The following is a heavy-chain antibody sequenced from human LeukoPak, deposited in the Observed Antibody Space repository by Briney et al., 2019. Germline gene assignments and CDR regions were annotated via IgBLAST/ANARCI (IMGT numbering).Heavy chain of an antibody. CDR1: GLTFSSYW. CDR2: INQDVSET. Sequence: PGGSLRFSCAASGLTFSSYWMSWFRQAPGKGLEWVANINQDVSETNYVDSVKGRFTISRDNAKDSLYLQMTSLRVEDTAVYYCARDRGYSSFGYWGQGTLVTVSS. J-gene: IGHJ4*02. CDR3: ARDRGYSSFGY. V-gene: IGHV3-7*01. D-gene: IGHD4-23*01.